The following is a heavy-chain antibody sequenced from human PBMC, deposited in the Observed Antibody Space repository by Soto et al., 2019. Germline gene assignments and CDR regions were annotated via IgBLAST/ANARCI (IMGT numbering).Heavy chain of an antibody. Sequence: GASVKVSCKASGYTFTGYYMHWVRQAPGQGLEWMGWINPNSGGTNYAQKFQGWVTMTRDTSISTAYMELSRLRSGNTAVYYCARVRQLGNFDYWGQGTLVTVSS. CDR3: ARVRQLGNFDY. J-gene: IGHJ4*02. D-gene: IGHD6-13*01. V-gene: IGHV1-2*04. CDR2: INPNSGGT. CDR1: GYTFTGYY.